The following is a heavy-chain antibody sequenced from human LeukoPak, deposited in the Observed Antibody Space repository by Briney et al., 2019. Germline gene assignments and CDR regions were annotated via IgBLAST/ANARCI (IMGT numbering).Heavy chain of an antibody. CDR1: GGTFNNSA. CDR3: ARDVHGDYGSGWFDP. D-gene: IGHD4-17*01. J-gene: IGHJ5*02. Sequence: SVKLSCKTSGGTFNNSAISWVRQAPGQGLEWLGGIMPLFGTAGYAQKFQGRVTITKDESTRTVYLELPSLRSDDTAVYYCARDVHGDYGSGWFDPWGQGTLVSVSS. CDR2: IMPLFGTA. V-gene: IGHV1-69*05.